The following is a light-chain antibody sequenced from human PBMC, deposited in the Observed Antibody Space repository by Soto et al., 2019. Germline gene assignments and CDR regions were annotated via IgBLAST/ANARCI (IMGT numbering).Light chain of an antibody. CDR2: DNN. CDR1: SSNIGNNY. V-gene: IGLV1-51*01. Sequence: QSVLTQPPSVSAAPGQKVTIFCSGSSSNIGNNYVSWYQQLPGTAPKLLIYDNNERPSGIPDRFSGSKSGTSATLGITGLQTGDEADYYCGTWDNSLSAVVFSGGTKLTVL. J-gene: IGLJ2*01. CDR3: GTWDNSLSAVV.